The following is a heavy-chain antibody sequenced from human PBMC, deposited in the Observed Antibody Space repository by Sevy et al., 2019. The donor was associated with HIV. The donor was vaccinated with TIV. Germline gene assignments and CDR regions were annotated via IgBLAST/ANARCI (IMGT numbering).Heavy chain of an antibody. CDR2: IWYDGSNK. V-gene: IGHV3-33*01. CDR3: AREGYYYDSSGYYPN. Sequence: GSLRLSCAASGFTFSSYGMHWVRQAPGKGLEWVAVIWYDGSNKYYADSVKGRFTISRDNSKNTLYLQMNSLRAEDTAVYYCAREGYYYDSSGYYPNWGQGTLVTVSS. D-gene: IGHD3-22*01. CDR1: GFTFSSYG. J-gene: IGHJ4*02.